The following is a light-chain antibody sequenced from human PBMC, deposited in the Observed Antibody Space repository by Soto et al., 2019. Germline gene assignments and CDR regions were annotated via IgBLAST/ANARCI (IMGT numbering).Light chain of an antibody. CDR2: GAS. CDR3: QQYNSWPPIT. CDR1: QSISST. J-gene: IGKJ5*01. Sequence: EIVLTQSPGTLSLSLGERATLSCRASQSISSTSLACYQQKPGQAPRLLIYGASTRATGIPARFSGSGSGTEFALTISSLQSEDFAVYYCQQYNSWPPITFGQGTRLEIK. V-gene: IGKV3-15*01.